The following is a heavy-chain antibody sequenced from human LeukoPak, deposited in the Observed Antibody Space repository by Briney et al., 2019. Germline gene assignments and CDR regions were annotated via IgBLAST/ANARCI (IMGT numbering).Heavy chain of an antibody. CDR2: ISPTGSTT. V-gene: IGHV3-74*01. CDR3: ARGPNSNWSGLDF. J-gene: IGHJ4*02. D-gene: IGHD6-6*01. Sequence: GGSLRLSCTASGFSFSGHWMHWARQLPGKGLVWVSRISPTGSTTSYADSVKGRFTVSRDNAKNTLYLQVNNLRAEDTAVYYCARGPNSNWSGLDFWGQGTLLTDSS. CDR1: GFSFSGHW.